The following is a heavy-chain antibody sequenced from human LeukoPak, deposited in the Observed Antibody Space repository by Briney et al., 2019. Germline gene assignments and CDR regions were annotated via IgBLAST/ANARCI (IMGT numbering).Heavy chain of an antibody. CDR2: LYTSGST. CDR3: GRSRWFGELFNYYYYMDV. D-gene: IGHD3-10*01. V-gene: IGHV4-4*07. Sequence: PSETLSLTCTVSGGSISSYYWSWIRQPAGKGLEWIGRLYTSGSTNYNPSLKSRVTISVDKSKNQFSLKLSSVTAADTAVYYCGRSRWFGELFNYYYYMDVWGKGTTVTVSS. CDR1: GGSISSYY. J-gene: IGHJ6*03.